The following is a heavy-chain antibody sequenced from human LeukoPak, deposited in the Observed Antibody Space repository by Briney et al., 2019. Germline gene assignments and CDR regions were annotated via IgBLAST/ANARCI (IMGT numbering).Heavy chain of an antibody. J-gene: IGHJ4*02. D-gene: IGHD3-10*01. CDR1: GFTFDDYA. Sequence: GRSLRLSCAASGFTFDDYAMHWVRQAPGKGLEWVSGISWNSGSIGYADSVKGRFTISRDNAKNSLYLQMNSLRAEDTALYYCAKSPRTMVRGVIGPFDYWGQGTLVTVSS. CDR3: AKSPRTMVRGVIGPFDY. V-gene: IGHV3-9*01. CDR2: ISWNSGSI.